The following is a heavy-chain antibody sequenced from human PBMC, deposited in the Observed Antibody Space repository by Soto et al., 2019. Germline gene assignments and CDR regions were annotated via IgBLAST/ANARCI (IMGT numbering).Heavy chain of an antibody. V-gene: IGHV3-30*03. Sequence: QAQLVESGGCVVQPGRSLRLSCAASEFTFNTYAMHWVRQAPGKGLEWVAVIAYDGNDKYYADSVKGRFTISRDNSKNALYLQMNTPRPEDTAMYYSARDVGNYVPYYYGMDVWGQGTTVTVSS. CDR2: IAYDGNDK. CDR1: EFTFNTYA. CDR3: ARDVGNYVPYYYGMDV. J-gene: IGHJ6*02. D-gene: IGHD1-7*01.